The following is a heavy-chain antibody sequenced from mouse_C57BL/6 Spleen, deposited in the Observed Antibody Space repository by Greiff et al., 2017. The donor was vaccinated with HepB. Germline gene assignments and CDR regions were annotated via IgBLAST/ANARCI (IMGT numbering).Heavy chain of an antibody. CDR1: GYTFTSYW. Sequence: VQLQQPGAELVKPGASVKLSCKASGYTFTSYWMHWVKQRPGRGLEWIGRIHPNSGGTKYNEKFKRKATLTVDKPSSTAYMQRSSLTSEDSAVYYCARNGYDEWDYFDYWGQGTTLTVSS. CDR2: IHPNSGGT. J-gene: IGHJ2*01. V-gene: IGHV1-72*01. D-gene: IGHD2-2*01. CDR3: ARNGYDEWDYFDY.